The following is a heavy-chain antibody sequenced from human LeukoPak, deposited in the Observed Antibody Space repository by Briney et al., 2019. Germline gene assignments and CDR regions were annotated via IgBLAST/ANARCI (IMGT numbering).Heavy chain of an antibody. CDR3: ARVTSEASFDY. J-gene: IGHJ4*02. CDR2: ISSSSSTT. Sequence: PGGSLRLSCAASGFTFSSYSMNWVRQAPGKGLEWVSYISSSSSTTYYADSVKGRFTISRDNAKNSLYLQMNSLRAEDTAVYYCARVTSEASFDYWGQGTLVIVSS. CDR1: GFTFSSYS. V-gene: IGHV3-48*04.